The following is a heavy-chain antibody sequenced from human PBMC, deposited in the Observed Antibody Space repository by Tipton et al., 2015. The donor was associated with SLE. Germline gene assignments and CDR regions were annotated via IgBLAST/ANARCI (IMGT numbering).Heavy chain of an antibody. Sequence: TLSLTCAVYRGSFSGSYWSWIRQSPGKGLEWIGEVYPGGHTNLNPSLKSRVTMSVDTAKNQFSLSLTSVTAADTAVYFCTRAEYSAYDVTQFDLWGQGTLVTVSS. V-gene: IGHV4-34*01. D-gene: IGHD5-12*01. CDR1: RGSFSGSY. J-gene: IGHJ4*02. CDR3: TRAEYSAYDVTQFDL. CDR2: VYPGGHT.